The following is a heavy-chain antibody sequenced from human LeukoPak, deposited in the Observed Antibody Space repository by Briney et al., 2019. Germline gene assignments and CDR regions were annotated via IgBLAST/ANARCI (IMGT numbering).Heavy chain of an antibody. J-gene: IGHJ4*02. D-gene: IGHD4-17*01. V-gene: IGHV4-59*01. Sequence: SETLSLTCTVSGDSINNFYWSWIRQPPGKGLEWIGYIYTGGATNYNPSLKSRVTISVDTSKNQFSLKLSSVTAADTAVYYCARGHDYGDPPPLDYWGQGTLVTVSS. CDR3: ARGHDYGDPPPLDY. CDR1: GDSINNFY. CDR2: IYTGGAT.